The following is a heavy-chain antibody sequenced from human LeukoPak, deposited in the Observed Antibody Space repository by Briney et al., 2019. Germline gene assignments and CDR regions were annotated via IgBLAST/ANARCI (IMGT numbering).Heavy chain of an antibody. CDR2: MNPNSGNT. Sequence: AASVKVSCKASGYTFTSYGVNWVRQATGQGLEWMGWMNPNSGNTGYAQKFQGRVTMTRNTSISTAYMELSSLRSEDTAVYYCARISGYDGRPSDYWGQGTLVTVSS. J-gene: IGHJ4*02. CDR3: ARISGYDGRPSDY. D-gene: IGHD5-12*01. V-gene: IGHV1-8*01. CDR1: GYTFTSYG.